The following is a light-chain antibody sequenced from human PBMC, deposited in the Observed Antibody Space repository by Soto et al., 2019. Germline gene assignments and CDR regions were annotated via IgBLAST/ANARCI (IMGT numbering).Light chain of an antibody. CDR1: QSVSSN. CDR2: DAS. J-gene: IGKJ5*01. CDR3: QQYHNWPIT. Sequence: EIVITPSPATLSVSPGESATLSCRASQSVSSNLAWHQQKPGQAPRILMYDASTRATGISARFSGSGSGTEFTLTFSSLQSEDFAVYDCQQYHNWPITVGQGNRRAI. V-gene: IGKV3-15*01.